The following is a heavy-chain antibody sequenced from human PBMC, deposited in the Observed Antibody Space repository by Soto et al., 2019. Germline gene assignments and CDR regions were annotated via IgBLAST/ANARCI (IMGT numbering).Heavy chain of an antibody. V-gene: IGHV3-74*01. CDR1: GFTFSSYW. CDR2: INSDGSST. Sequence: EVQLVESGGGLVQPGGSLRLSCAASGFTFSSYWMHWVRQAPGKGLVWVSRINSDGSSTSYADSVKGRFTISRDNAKNTLYLIMNSLRAEDTAVYYPSSPTYGSGSYYVPLTYYSYGMDVWGQGTTVTVSS. CDR3: SSPTYGSGSYYVPLTYYSYGMDV. J-gene: IGHJ6*02. D-gene: IGHD3-10*01.